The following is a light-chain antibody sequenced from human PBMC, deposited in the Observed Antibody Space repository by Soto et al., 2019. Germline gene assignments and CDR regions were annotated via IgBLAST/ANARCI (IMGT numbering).Light chain of an antibody. CDR3: KQYLNWIT. CDR1: QSVSSN. CDR2: GAS. V-gene: IGKV3-15*01. Sequence: VMTPSPATLSVSPGERATLSCRASQSVSSNLVWYQQKPGQAPRLLIYGASTRATGIPARFSGSGSGTEFTLTISSLQSEDFAVYYCKQYLNWITFGGGTKVDIK. J-gene: IGKJ4*01.